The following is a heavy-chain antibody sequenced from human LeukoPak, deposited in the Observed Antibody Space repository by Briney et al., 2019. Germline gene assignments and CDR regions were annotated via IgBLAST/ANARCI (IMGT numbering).Heavy chain of an antibody. J-gene: IGHJ5*02. V-gene: IGHV1-2*02. CDR2: INPNSGGT. Sequence: ASVKVSCKASGYTFTGYYMHWVRQAPGQGLGWMGWINPNSGGTNYAQKFQGRVTMTRDTSISTAYMELSRLRSDDTAVYYCARDRSGAVGATKDNWFDPWGQGNLVTVSS. CDR1: GYTFTGYY. CDR3: ARDRSGAVGATKDNWFDP. D-gene: IGHD1-26*01.